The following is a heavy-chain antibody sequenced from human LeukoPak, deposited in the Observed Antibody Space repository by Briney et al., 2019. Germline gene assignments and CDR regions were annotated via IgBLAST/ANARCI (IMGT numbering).Heavy chain of an antibody. CDR1: GFTFSYYI. J-gene: IGHJ6*02. CDR3: AKTTVTTWGGMDV. V-gene: IGHV3-23*01. D-gene: IGHD4-11*01. Sequence: GGSLRLSCAASGFTFSYYIMNWVRQAPGKELEWVSTISGSGGGTYSADSVKGRFTISRDNSKDTLYLQMNSLRAEDTAVYYCAKTTVTTWGGMDVWGQGTTVTVSS. CDR2: ISGSGGGT.